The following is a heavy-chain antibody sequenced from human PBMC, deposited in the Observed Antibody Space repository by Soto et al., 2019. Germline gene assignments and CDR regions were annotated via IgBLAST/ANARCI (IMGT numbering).Heavy chain of an antibody. CDR2: IIPIFGTA. V-gene: IGHV1-69*13. J-gene: IGHJ3*02. Sequence: GASVKVSCKASGGTFSSYAISWVRQAPGQGLEWMGGIIPIFGTANYAQKFQGRVTITADESTSTAYMELSSLRSEDTAVYYCARRRLRYFDWAHPLGAFDIWGQGTMVTVSS. CDR1: GGTFSSYA. D-gene: IGHD3-9*01. CDR3: ARRRLRYFDWAHPLGAFDI.